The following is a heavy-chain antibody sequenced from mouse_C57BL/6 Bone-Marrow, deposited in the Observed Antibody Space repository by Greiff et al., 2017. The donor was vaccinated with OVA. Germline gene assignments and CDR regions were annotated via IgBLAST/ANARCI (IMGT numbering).Heavy chain of an antibody. J-gene: IGHJ4*01. CDR1: GYTFTSYW. CDR2: IYPGSGST. D-gene: IGHD1-1*01. Sequence: QVQLQQPGAELVKPGASVKMSCKASGYTFTSYWITWVKQRPGQGLERIGDIYPGSGSTNYNEKFKSKATLTVDTSSSTAYMQLSSLTSEDSAVYYCARDYGSSSSYYAMDYWGQGTSVTVSS. V-gene: IGHV1-55*01. CDR3: ARDYGSSSSYYAMDY.